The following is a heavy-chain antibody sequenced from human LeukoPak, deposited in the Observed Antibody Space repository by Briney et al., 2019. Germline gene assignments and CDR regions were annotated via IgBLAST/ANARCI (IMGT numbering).Heavy chain of an antibody. Sequence: PGGSLRLSCAASGFTFSRYAISGVRQAPAKGLDWVSGISGSGGSTYYAASVKGRFTISRDNSKNTLYLQMNSLRAEDTAVYYCAKEFPGIAVAGPVDYWGQGTLFTVSS. J-gene: IGHJ4*02. CDR3: AKEFPGIAVAGPVDY. V-gene: IGHV3-23*01. CDR1: GFTFSRYA. D-gene: IGHD6-19*01. CDR2: ISGSGGST.